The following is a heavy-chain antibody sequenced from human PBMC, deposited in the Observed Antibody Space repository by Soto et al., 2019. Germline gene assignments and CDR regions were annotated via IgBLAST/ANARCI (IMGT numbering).Heavy chain of an antibody. V-gene: IGHV5-51*03. CDR1: GYSFTNYW. D-gene: IGHD2-15*01. Sequence: EVQLVQSGAEVKKPGESLKISCKGSGYSFTNYWIGWVRQMPGKGLEWMGSIYPGDSDTRYSPSFRGQVTISADKSISTAYLQWSSLKASDTAMYYCARQGYCSGGSCYYDAFDIWGQGKMVTVSS. J-gene: IGHJ3*02. CDR3: ARQGYCSGGSCYYDAFDI. CDR2: IYPGDSDT.